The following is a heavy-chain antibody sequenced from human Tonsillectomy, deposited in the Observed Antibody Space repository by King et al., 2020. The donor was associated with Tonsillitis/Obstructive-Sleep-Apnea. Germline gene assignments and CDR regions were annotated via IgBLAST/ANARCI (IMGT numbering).Heavy chain of an antibody. V-gene: IGHV3-23*04. CDR2: SSGSGGSA. CDR1: GCTFISYA. CDR3: AKATLRVVVAATELDY. J-gene: IGHJ4*02. D-gene: IGHD2-15*01. Sequence: VQLVESGGGLVQPGGSLRLSCAASGCTFISYAMSWVRQAPGEGLEWVVGSSGSGGSAVYADSAKGRFTISRDNAKNTLYLQMNSLRAEDTAVYYCAKATLRVVVAATELDYWGQGTLVTVSS.